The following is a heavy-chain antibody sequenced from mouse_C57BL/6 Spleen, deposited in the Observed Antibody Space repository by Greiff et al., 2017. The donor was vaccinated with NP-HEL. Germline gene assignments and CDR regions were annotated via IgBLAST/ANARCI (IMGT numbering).Heavy chain of an antibody. CDR1: GYSITSGYY. V-gene: IGHV3-6*01. CDR3: ARDGGLFDY. J-gene: IGHJ2*01. Sequence: EVKLQESGPGLVKPSQSLSLTCSVTGYSITSGYYWNWIRQFPGNKLEWMGYISYDGSNNYNPSLKNRISITRDTSKNQFFLKLNSVTTEDTATYYCARDGGLFDYWGQGTTLTVSS. D-gene: IGHD2-13*01. CDR2: ISYDGSN.